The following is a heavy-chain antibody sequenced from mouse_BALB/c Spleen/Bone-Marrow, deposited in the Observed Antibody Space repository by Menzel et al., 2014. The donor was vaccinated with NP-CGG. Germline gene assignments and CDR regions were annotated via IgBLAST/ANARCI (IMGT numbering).Heavy chain of an antibody. CDR3: ARGRAMGFAY. J-gene: IGHJ3*01. Sequence: EVKLVESGPSLVKPSQTLSLTCSVTGDSITSGYWNCIRKFPGNKLEYMGYISYSGSTYYNPSLKSRISITRDTSKNQYYLQLNSVTTEDTATYYCARGRAMGFAYWGQGTLVTVSA. D-gene: IGHD1-1*02. CDR2: ISYSGST. CDR1: GDSITSGY. V-gene: IGHV3-8*02.